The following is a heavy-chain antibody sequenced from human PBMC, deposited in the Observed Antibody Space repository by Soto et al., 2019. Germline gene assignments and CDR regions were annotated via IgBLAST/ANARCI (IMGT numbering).Heavy chain of an antibody. CDR3: ASDRYSTATHCHY. Sequence: PGGSLRLSCAASGFTFNSYAMHWVRQAPGKGLEWVAVMWDDGSNELYADSVRGRFTISRDNSKNTLYLQMNSLRAEDTAVYYCASDRYSTATHCHYWGQGTLVTVSS. V-gene: IGHV3-33*01. CDR2: MWDDGSNE. D-gene: IGHD3-16*02. J-gene: IGHJ4*02. CDR1: GFTFNSYA.